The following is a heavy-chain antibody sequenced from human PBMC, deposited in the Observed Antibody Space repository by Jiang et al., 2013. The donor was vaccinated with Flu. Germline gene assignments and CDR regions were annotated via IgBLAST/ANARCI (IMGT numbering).Heavy chain of an antibody. J-gene: IGHJ4*02. CDR2: HSGST. V-gene: IGHV4-34*01. D-gene: IGHD2-21*01. CDR3: ARSLRPIPYHYFDY. Sequence: HSGSTNYNPSLKSRVTISVDTSKNQFSLKLSSVTAADTAVYYCARSLRPIPYHYFDYWGQGTLVTVSS.